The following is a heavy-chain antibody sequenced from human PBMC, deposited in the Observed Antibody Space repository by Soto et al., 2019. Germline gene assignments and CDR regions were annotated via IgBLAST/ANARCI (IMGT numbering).Heavy chain of an antibody. J-gene: IGHJ6*02. CDR1: GFTFNNYA. Sequence: QVELVESGGGVVQPGRSLRLSCVASGFTFNNYAMHWVRQAPGKGLEWLAVISYDGINEYYADSVKGRITISRDNSKDRVYLQMNSLRVEDTAVYYCARGEQLDYYYYNMGVWGQGTSVTVSS. V-gene: IGHV3-30*04. D-gene: IGHD6-6*01. CDR2: ISYDGINE. CDR3: ARGEQLDYYYYNMGV.